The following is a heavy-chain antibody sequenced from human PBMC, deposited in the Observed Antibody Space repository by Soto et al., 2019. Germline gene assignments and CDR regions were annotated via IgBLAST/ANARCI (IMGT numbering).Heavy chain of an antibody. V-gene: IGHV3-21*01. D-gene: IGHD3-22*01. CDR3: ARGYHYYDSSGYDKWDAFDI. CDR2: ISSSSSYR. CDR1: GFTFSSYS. Sequence: EVQLVESGGGLVKPGGSLRLSCAASGFTFSSYSMNWVRQAPGKGLEWVSSISSSSSYRDYADSVKGRFTISRDNAKNSLYLQMNSLRAEDTAVYYCARGYHYYDSSGYDKWDAFDIWGQRTMVTVSS. J-gene: IGHJ3*02.